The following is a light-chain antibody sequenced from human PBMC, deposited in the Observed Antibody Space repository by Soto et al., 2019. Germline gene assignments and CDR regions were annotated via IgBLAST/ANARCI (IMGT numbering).Light chain of an antibody. CDR2: GAS. V-gene: IGKV3D-15*01. J-gene: IGKJ4*01. CDR1: QDVNIY. Sequence: EILMTQSPATLSVSPGERATLSCRANQDVNIYLAWYQQKHGQAPRLLISGASNRATGIPARFSGSGSGTEFTLSISSLQSEDVAVYYCQQYGNWPLTFGGGTNVEIK. CDR3: QQYGNWPLT.